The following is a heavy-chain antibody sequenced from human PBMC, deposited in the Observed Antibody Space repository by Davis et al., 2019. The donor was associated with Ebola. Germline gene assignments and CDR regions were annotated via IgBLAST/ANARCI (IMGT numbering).Heavy chain of an antibody. Sequence: GESLKISCAASGFTFSSHWMTWVRQAPGKGLEWVANIKEDGSEKDYVDSVKGRFTISRDNAKNSLYLQMNSLRAEDTAVYYCARVFGGVIVNYFDYWGQGTLVTVSS. CDR3: ARVFGGVIVNYFDY. CDR1: GFTFSSHW. J-gene: IGHJ4*02. D-gene: IGHD3-16*02. V-gene: IGHV3-7*04. CDR2: IKEDGSEK.